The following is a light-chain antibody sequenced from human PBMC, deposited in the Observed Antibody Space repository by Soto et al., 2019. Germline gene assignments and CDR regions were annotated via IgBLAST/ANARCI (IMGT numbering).Light chain of an antibody. CDR2: AAS. Sequence: QLTQSPSSLSASVGDRVTITCRASQGARSNLVWYQQKPGEAPKVLIYAASTLQSGVPSRFSGSGSGTDFTLTISSLPPEDFATYYCQQLNSYPWTFGQGTKVEIK. V-gene: IGKV1-9*01. J-gene: IGKJ1*01. CDR1: QGARSN. CDR3: QQLNSYPWT.